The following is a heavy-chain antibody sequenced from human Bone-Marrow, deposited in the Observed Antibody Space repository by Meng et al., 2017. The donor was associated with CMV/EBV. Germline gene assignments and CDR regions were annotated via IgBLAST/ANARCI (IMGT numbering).Heavy chain of an antibody. Sequence: ASVKVSCKASGYTFTGYYMHWVRQAPGQGLEWMGWINPNSGGTNYAQKFQGRVTMTRDTSISTAYMELSRLRSDDTAVYYCASAGYCTNGVCYSDYWVERTLVTVSS. J-gene: IGHJ4*02. CDR1: GYTFTGYY. CDR3: ASAGYCTNGVCYSDY. D-gene: IGHD2-8*01. CDR2: INPNSGGT. V-gene: IGHV1-2*02.